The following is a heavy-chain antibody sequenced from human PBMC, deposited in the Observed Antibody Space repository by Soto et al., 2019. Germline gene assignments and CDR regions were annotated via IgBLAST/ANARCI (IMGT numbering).Heavy chain of an antibody. V-gene: IGHV3-23*01. CDR3: AKIKVPAAIKRDEIDY. CDR1: GFTFSSYA. J-gene: IGHJ4*02. CDR2: ISGSGGST. D-gene: IGHD2-2*02. Sequence: GGSLRLSCAASGFTFSSYAMSWVRQAPGKGLEWVSAISGSGGSTYYADSVKGRFTISRDNSKTTLYLQMNRLRAEDTAVYYCAKIKVPAAIKRDEIDYWGQGTLVTVSS.